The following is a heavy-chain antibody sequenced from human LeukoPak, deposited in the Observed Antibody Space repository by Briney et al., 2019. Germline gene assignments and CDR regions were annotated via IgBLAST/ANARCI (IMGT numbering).Heavy chain of an antibody. CDR1: GYTFTSYG. CDR2: ISAYNGNT. V-gene: IGHV1-18*01. D-gene: IGHD6-13*01. Sequence: GASVKVSCKXSGYTFTSYGISWVRQAPGQGLEWMGWISAYNGNTNYAQKLQGRVTMTTDTSTSTAYMELRSLRSDDTAVYYCARGDSSSWYVDAFDIWGQGTMVTVSS. CDR3: ARGDSSSWYVDAFDI. J-gene: IGHJ3*02.